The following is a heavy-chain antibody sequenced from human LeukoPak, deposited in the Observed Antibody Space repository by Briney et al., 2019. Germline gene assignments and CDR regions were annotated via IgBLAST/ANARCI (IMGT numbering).Heavy chain of an antibody. CDR1: GYTFTSFG. J-gene: IGHJ6*02. D-gene: IGHD3-3*01. Sequence: GASVKVSCKASGYTFTSFGISWVRQAPGQGLEWMGWISAYNGNTNYAQKLQGRVTMTTDTSTSTAYMELRSLRSDDTAVYYCARDPSSIFGVVLNYYYGMDVWGQGTTDTVSS. CDR2: ISAYNGNT. CDR3: ARDPSSIFGVVLNYYYGMDV. V-gene: IGHV1-18*01.